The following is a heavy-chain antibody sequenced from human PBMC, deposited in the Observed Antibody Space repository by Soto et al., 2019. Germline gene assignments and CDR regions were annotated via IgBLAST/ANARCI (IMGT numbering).Heavy chain of an antibody. D-gene: IGHD1-20*01. J-gene: IGHJ4*02. V-gene: IGHV4-59*01. Sequence: SETLSLTCSVSGISITNYYWTWIRHSPGKGLEWIGYVYHTGNTYYNPSLRSRVTISLDTSKNQVSLRLRSVTAADTAVYYCAREQYNWKLWGQGALVTVSS. CDR2: VYHTGNT. CDR1: GISITNYY. CDR3: AREQYNWKL.